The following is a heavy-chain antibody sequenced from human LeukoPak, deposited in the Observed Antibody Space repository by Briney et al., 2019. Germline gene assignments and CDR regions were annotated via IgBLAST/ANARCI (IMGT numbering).Heavy chain of an antibody. Sequence: GGSLRLSCAASGFSFSHAWMTWVRQAPGKGLEWIGRIQSETDGGTTDYAAPVKGRFTISRDDSKNMLYLQMNSLKNEDTAVYYCTTSPQWLENWGQGTLVTVAS. CDR3: TTSPQWLEN. CDR1: GFSFSHAW. CDR2: IQSETDGGTT. D-gene: IGHD6-19*01. J-gene: IGHJ4*02. V-gene: IGHV3-15*01.